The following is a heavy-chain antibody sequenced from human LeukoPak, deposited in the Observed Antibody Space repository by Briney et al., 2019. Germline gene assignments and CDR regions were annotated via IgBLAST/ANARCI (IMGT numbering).Heavy chain of an antibody. CDR3: ARAPGYYYYYYMDV. V-gene: IGHV4-34*01. CDR2: INHSGST. Sequence: SETLSLTCAVYGGSFGGYYWSWIRQPPGKGLEWIGEINHSGSTNYNPSLKSRVTISVDTSKNQFSLKMSSVTAADTAVYYCARAPGYYYYYYMDVWGKGTTVTVSS. J-gene: IGHJ6*03. CDR1: GGSFGGYY.